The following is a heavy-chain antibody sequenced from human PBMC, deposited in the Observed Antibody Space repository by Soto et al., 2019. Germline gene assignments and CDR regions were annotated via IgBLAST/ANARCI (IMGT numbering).Heavy chain of an antibody. CDR3: AKEDTSSGSLDY. V-gene: IGHV3-23*01. CDR2: ISDSGATT. CDR1: GFPFGENA. J-gene: IGHJ4*02. Sequence: LRLSCAASGFPFGENATSWVRQAPGKGLEWVSGISDSGATTYYADSVRGRFTISRDNSKNTLYLQMKSLRAEDSASYYCAKEDTSSGSLDYWGQGALVTVSS. D-gene: IGHD6-19*01.